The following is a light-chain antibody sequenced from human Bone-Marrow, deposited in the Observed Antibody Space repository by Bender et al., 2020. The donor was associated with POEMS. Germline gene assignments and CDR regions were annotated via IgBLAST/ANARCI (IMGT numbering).Light chain of an antibody. J-gene: IGLJ3*02. CDR3: SSYAGSNNPWV. CDR1: SNDVGSYDF. CDR2: EVN. V-gene: IGLV2-23*02. Sequence: QSALTQPASVSGSPGQSITISCTGTSNDVGSYDFVSWYQQHPGEAPKLMIYEVNKRPSGISDRFSGSKSGNTASLTISGLQAEDEADYYCSSYAGSNNPWVFGGGTKLTVL.